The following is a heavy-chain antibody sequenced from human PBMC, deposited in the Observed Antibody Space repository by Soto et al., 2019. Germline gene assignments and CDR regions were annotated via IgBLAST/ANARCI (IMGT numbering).Heavy chain of an antibody. V-gene: IGHV3-33*01. CDR1: GFTFSSYG. CDR3: ARARTGDAFDI. Sequence: QVQLVESGGGVVQPGRSLRLSCAASGFTFSSYGMHWVRQAPGKGLEWVAVIWYDGSNKYYADSVKGRFTISRDNSKNTLYLQMNSLRAEDMAVYYCARARTGDAFDIWGQGTMVTVSS. CDR2: IWYDGSNK. D-gene: IGHD7-27*01. J-gene: IGHJ3*02.